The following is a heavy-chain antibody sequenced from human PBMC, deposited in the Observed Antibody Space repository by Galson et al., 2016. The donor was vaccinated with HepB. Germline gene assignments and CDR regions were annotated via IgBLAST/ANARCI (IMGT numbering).Heavy chain of an antibody. V-gene: IGHV1-18*04. CDR2: ISANSGNT. Sequence: VKVSCKASGYRFPTYGISWVRQAPGQGLEWLGWISANSGNTIYAQKLQDRVTMTRDTSASTVYMDLRSLRSDDTAVYYCARDVQFRFDYWGQGTLVTVSS. D-gene: IGHD4-11*01. CDR3: ARDVQFRFDY. J-gene: IGHJ4*02. CDR1: GYRFPTYG.